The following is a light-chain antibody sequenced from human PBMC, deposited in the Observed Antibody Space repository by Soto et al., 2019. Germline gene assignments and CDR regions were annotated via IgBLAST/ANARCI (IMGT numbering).Light chain of an antibody. CDR3: LQYSSHSWT. V-gene: IGKV1-5*03. J-gene: IGKJ1*01. CDR2: KAS. Sequence: DIQMTQSPSTLSGSVGDRVTITFRASQTISSWLAWYQQKPGKAPKLLIYKASTLKSGVPSRFSGSGSGTEFTLTISRLQPDDVATYYCLQYSSHSWTFGQGTKVDI. CDR1: QTISSW.